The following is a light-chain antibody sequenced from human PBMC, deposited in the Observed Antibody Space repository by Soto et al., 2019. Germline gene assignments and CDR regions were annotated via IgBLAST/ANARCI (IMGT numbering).Light chain of an antibody. J-gene: IGKJ4*01. CDR1: QSISNW. CDR2: DAS. V-gene: IGKV1-5*01. Sequence: DIQMTQSPSTLSASVGDRVTITCRASQSISNWLAWYQQKPGKAPKLLIYDASSLESGVPARFRGSRSGTEFTLTISSLPPDDFATYYCQQYNSYSLTFGGGTKVEIK. CDR3: QQYNSYSLT.